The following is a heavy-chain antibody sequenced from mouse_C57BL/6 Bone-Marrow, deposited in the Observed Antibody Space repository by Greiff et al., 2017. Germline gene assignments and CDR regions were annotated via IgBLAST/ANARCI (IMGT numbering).Heavy chain of an antibody. D-gene: IGHD1-1*01. CDR3: ARDYYYGLYYFDY. CDR2: IDPSDSYT. CDR1: GYTFTSYW. Sequence: QVQLQQPGAELVMPGASVKLSCKASGYTFTSYWMHWVKQRPGQGLEWIGEIDPSDSYTNYNQKFKGKSTLTVDKSSSTAYMQLSSLTSEDSAVYYWARDYYYGLYYFDYWGQGTTLTVSS. J-gene: IGHJ2*01. V-gene: IGHV1-69*01.